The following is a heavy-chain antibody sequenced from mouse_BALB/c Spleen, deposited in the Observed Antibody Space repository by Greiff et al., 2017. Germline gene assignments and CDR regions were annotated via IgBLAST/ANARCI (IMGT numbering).Heavy chain of an antibody. V-gene: IGHV1-14*01. CDR2: INPYNDGT. J-gene: IGHJ3*01. Sequence: EVKLMESGPELVKPGASVKMSCKASGYTFTSYVMHWVKQKPGQGLEWIGYINPYNDGTKYNEKFKGKATLTSDKSSSTAYMELSSLTSEDSAVYYCAREHYDYDRFAYWGQGTLVTVSA. CDR3: AREHYDYDRFAY. CDR1: GYTFTSYV. D-gene: IGHD2-4*01.